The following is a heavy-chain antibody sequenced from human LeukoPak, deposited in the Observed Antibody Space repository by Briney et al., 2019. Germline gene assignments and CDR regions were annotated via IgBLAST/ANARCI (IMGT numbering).Heavy chain of an antibody. V-gene: IGHV3-30-3*01. CDR1: GFTFSSYA. J-gene: IGHJ4*02. Sequence: PGGSLGLSCAASGFTFSSYAMHWVRQAPGKGLEWVTVISYDGSNEYYADSVKGRITISRDNSKDTLYLQMNSLRAEDTAVYYCAKDREKAVGATIFDHWGQGTLVTVSS. D-gene: IGHD1-26*01. CDR3: AKDREKAVGATIFDH. CDR2: ISYDGSNE.